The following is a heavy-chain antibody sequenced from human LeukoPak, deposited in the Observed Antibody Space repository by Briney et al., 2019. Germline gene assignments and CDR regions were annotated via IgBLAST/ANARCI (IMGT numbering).Heavy chain of an antibody. CDR3: ARRDRYSWYSFDY. Sequence: GESLKISCKCSGYSFTSYWITWVRQLPGKGLELMGRFDPIDSYTNYSPSFQGHVTISVDKSISTAYLQWSSLKASDTAMYYCARRDRYSWYSFDYWGQGTLVTVS. CDR1: GYSFTSYW. CDR2: FDPIDSYT. D-gene: IGHD6-13*01. J-gene: IGHJ4*02. V-gene: IGHV5-10-1*01.